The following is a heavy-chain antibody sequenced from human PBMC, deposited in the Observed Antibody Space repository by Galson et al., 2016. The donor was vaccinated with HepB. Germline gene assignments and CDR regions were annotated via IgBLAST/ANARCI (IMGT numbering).Heavy chain of an antibody. V-gene: IGHV4-59*01. D-gene: IGHD1-26*01. Sequence: SETLSLTCTVSGGYIGSYYWNWIRQPPGKGLQWIGYIYYSGNTNYNPSLKSRVTISVDTSKNQFSLKLSSVTAADTGLYYCARALGATKRFDSWGQGTLVTVSS. CDR3: ARALGATKRFDS. CDR1: GGYIGSYY. CDR2: IYYSGNT. J-gene: IGHJ4*02.